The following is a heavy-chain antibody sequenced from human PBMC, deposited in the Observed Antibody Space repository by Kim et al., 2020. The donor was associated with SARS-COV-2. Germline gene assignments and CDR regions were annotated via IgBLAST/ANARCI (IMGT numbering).Heavy chain of an antibody. V-gene: IGHV4-34*01. D-gene: IGHD3-10*01. Sequence: SETLSLTCAVYGGSFSGYYWSWIRQPPGKGLEWIGEINHSGSTNYNPSLKSRVTISVDTSKNQFSLKLSSVTAADTAVYYCAGGRSSYGSGSYYLCYWGQGTLVTVSS. CDR3: AGGRSSYGSGSYYLCY. J-gene: IGHJ4*02. CDR2: INHSGST. CDR1: GGSFSGYY.